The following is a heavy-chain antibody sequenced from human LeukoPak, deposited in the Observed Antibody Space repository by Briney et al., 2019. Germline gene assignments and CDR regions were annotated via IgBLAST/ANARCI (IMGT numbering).Heavy chain of an antibody. J-gene: IGHJ4*02. CDR3: AKGRPYSYGWYYFDY. V-gene: IGHV3-23*01. Sequence: GGSLRLSCAASGFTFSNYAMSWVRQAPGKGLEWVSVISGTGGNTNYADSVKGRFTISGDNSKNTLSLQMNSLRVEDTAVYYCAKGRPYSYGWYYFDYWGVGTLVSVSS. CDR2: ISGTGGNT. D-gene: IGHD5-18*01. CDR1: GFTFSNYA.